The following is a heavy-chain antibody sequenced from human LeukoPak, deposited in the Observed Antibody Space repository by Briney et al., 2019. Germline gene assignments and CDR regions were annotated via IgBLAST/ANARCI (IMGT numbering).Heavy chain of an antibody. J-gene: IGHJ4*02. CDR3: VRDGGGTTSYDC. Sequence: GGSLRLSCAASGFTLRDYGMNGVRQAPGKGPVWVSHISPDGRTIAYADSVKGRFTISRDSAKNTLYLQMNSLRVGDTAVYYCVRDGGGTTSYDCWGQRTLVTVSS. CDR1: GFTLRDYG. D-gene: IGHD1-7*01. CDR2: ISPDGRTI. V-gene: IGHV3-74*01.